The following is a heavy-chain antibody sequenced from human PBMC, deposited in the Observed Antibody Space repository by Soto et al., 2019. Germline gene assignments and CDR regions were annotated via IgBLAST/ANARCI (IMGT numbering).Heavy chain of an antibody. J-gene: IGHJ4*02. D-gene: IGHD6-6*01. CDR1: GYTFTSYD. CDR2: MNPNSGNT. V-gene: IGHV1-8*01. CDR3: ARGRFQGVSSSTLDY. Sequence: ASVKVSCKASGYTFTSYDINWVRQATGQGLEWMGWMNPNSGNTGYAQKFQGRVTMTRYTSISTAYMELSSLRSEDTAVYYCARGRFQGVSSSTLDYWGQGTLVTVSS.